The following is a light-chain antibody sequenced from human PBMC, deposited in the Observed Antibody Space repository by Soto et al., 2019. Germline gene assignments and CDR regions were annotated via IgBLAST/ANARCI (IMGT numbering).Light chain of an antibody. CDR3: QSYDSSLSGSV. J-gene: IGLJ2*01. Sequence: QSVLTQPPSVSGAPGQRVTISCTGSSSNIGAGYDVHWYKQLPGTAPKLLIYDNSNRPSGVPDRFSGSKSGTSASLAITGLQAEDEADYYCQSYDSSLSGSVFGGGTKVTVL. CDR1: SSNIGAGYD. V-gene: IGLV1-40*01. CDR2: DNS.